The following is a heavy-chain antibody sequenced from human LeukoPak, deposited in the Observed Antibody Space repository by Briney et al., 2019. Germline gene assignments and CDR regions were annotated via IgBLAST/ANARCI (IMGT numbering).Heavy chain of an antibody. CDR1: GFTFSSYA. D-gene: IGHD2-2*01. V-gene: IGHV3-23*01. CDR2: ISGSGGST. J-gene: IGHJ4*02. CDR3: AKDKVIVVVPAGFDY. Sequence: PGGSLRLSCAASGFTFSSYAMSWVHQAPGKGLEWVSAISGSGGSTYYADSVKGRFTISRDNSKNTLYLQMNSLRAEDTAVYYCAKDKVIVVVPAGFDYWGQGTLVTVSS.